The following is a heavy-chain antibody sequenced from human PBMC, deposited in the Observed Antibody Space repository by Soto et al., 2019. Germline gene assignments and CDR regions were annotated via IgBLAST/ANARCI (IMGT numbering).Heavy chain of an antibody. Sequence: GSLRLSCAASGFSFSSHGMHWVRQAPGKGLEWVVVIWYDGGNKYYADSVKGRFTISRDNSKNTLFLQMNSLRAEDTAVYYCAALIGYCGSTNCHINFDYWGQGT. CDR3: AALIGYCGSTNCHINFDY. J-gene: IGHJ4*02. CDR1: GFSFSSHG. D-gene: IGHD2-2*01. CDR2: IWYDGGNK. V-gene: IGHV3-33*01.